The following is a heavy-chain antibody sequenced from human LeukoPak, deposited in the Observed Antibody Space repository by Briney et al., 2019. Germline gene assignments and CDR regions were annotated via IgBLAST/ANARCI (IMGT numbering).Heavy chain of an antibody. D-gene: IGHD2-15*01. V-gene: IGHV1-2*02. Sequence: GASVKVSCKASGYTFTGYYMHWVRQAPGQGLEWMGWINPHSGGTNYAQKFQGRVTMTRDTSISTAYMELSRLRSDDTAVYYCARAFSGPGIGGWFDPWGQGTLVTVSS. CDR2: INPHSGGT. J-gene: IGHJ5*02. CDR1: GYTFTGYY. CDR3: ARAFSGPGIGGWFDP.